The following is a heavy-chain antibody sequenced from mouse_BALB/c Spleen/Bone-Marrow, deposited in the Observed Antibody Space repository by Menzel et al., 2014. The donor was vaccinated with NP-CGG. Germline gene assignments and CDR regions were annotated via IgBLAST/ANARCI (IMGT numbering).Heavy chain of an antibody. CDR1: GYTFAYYT. CDR2: INPSSGYT. D-gene: IGHD2-2*01. V-gene: IGHV1-4*01. Sequence: VKVVESGAELARPGASVKMSCKASGYTFAYYTVHWVKQRPGQGLEWIGYINPSSGYTNYNQKFKDKATLTTDKSSSTAYMQLSSLTSEDSAVYYCAREFYGSWFAYWGQGTLVTVSA. CDR3: AREFYGSWFAY. J-gene: IGHJ3*01.